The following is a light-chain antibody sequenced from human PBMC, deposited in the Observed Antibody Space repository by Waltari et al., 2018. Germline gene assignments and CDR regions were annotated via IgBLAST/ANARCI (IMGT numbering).Light chain of an antibody. CDR1: QSVSSSY. V-gene: IGKV3-20*01. CDR2: GAS. J-gene: IGKJ3*01. CDR3: QQYGSSPL. Sequence: EIVLTQSPGTLSLSPGERATLSCRASQSVSSSYLAWYQQKPGQAPRLLIYGASSTATGIQDRFSGSGSGTDFTLTISRLEPEDFAVYYCQQYGSSPLFGPGTKVDIK.